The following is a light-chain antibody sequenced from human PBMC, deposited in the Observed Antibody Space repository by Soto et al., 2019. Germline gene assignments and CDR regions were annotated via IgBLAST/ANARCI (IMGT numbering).Light chain of an antibody. J-gene: IGLJ3*02. V-gene: IGLV2-14*03. CDR2: EVN. CDR1: SSDVGAYNH. CDR3: SSFTSGGTWV. Sequence: QSVLTQPASVSGSPGQSITISCTGTSSDVGAYNHVSWYQQHPGKVPKVMIYEVNNRPSGVSNRFSASKSGNTAFLTISGLQAEDEATYYCSSFTSGGTWVFGGGTQLTGL.